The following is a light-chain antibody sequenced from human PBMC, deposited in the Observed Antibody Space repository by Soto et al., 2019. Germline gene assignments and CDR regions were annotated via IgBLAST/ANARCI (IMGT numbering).Light chain of an antibody. CDR2: GAS. J-gene: IGKJ5*01. V-gene: IGKV3-15*01. CDR1: QTINNN. CDR3: QQYTGPPTT. Sequence: VMTQAPATLSVSPGERATLSCRASQTINNNVAWYQLKDGQVPRLVIYGASTRATDIPARFSGSGSGTEFTLTITRLEPEDSAVYFCQQYTGPPTTFGQGTRLEI.